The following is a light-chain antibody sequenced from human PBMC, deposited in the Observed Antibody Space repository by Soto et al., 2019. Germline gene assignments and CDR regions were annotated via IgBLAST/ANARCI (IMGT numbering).Light chain of an antibody. Sequence: DIQMTQSPSSLSASVGNRVSITCRASQDISNYLAWYQQKPGKVPKVLIYAASTLQPGVPSRFSGSGSGTDFTLTISSLQPEDFSTYYCQQSYSTLPWTFGQGTKVEIK. J-gene: IGKJ1*01. CDR2: AAS. CDR3: QQSYSTLPWT. V-gene: IGKV1-27*01. CDR1: QDISNY.